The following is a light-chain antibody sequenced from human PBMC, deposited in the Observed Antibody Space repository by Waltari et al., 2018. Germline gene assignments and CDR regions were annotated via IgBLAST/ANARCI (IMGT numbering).Light chain of an antibody. CDR1: QSVSRTF. V-gene: IGKV3-20*01. CDR2: GAS. J-gene: IGKJ1*01. CDR3: QHYVSLPAT. Sequence: EIVLTQSPGTLFLSPGEGATLSCRASQSVSRTFAWYQQKPGQAPRLLIYGASRRATGIPDRFSGSGSGTDFSLTISRLEPDDSAVYFCQHYVSLPATFGQGTKVEIK.